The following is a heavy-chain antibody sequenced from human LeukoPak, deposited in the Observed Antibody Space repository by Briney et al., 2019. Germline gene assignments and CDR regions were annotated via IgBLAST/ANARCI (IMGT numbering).Heavy chain of an antibody. Sequence: ASVKFSCKASGYTFTSYGISWVRQAPGQGLEWRGWINPNSGGTNYAQKFQGRVTMTRDTSISTAYMELSRLRSHDTAVYYCARSRTGPGFLFDYWGQGTLVTVSS. CDR1: GYTFTSYG. D-gene: IGHD3/OR15-3a*01. CDR2: INPNSGGT. CDR3: ARSRTGPGFLFDY. J-gene: IGHJ4*02. V-gene: IGHV1-2*02.